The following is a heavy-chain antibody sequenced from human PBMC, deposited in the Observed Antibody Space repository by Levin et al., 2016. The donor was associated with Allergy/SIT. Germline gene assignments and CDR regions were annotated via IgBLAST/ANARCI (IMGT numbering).Heavy chain of an antibody. J-gene: IGHJ4*02. V-gene: IGHV4-31*02. Sequence: WIRQPPGKGLEWIGYIYYSGSTYYNPSLKSRVTISVDTSKNQFSLKLSSVTAADTAVYYCAILPVVPAAPSPYYFDYWGQGTLVTVSS. CDR3: AILPVVPAAPSPYYFDY. CDR2: IYYSGST. D-gene: IGHD2-2*01.